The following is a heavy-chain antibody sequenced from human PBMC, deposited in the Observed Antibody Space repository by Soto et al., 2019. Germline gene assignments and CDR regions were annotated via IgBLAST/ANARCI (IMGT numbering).Heavy chain of an antibody. V-gene: IGHV3-53*02. Sequence: EVQLVETGGGLIQPGGSLRLSCGASGFTVSSNYMSWVRQAPGKGLEWISVLYSGGGTYYADSVKGRFTISRDNSKNTLYIQMTSLRAEDTAVYYCAREGSYNSGDFWGQGTLVTVSS. J-gene: IGHJ4*02. CDR1: GFTVSSNY. D-gene: IGHD3-10*01. CDR2: LYSGGGT. CDR3: AREGSYNSGDF.